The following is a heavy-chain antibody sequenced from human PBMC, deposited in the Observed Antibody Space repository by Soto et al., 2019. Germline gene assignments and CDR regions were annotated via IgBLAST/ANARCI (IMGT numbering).Heavy chain of an antibody. CDR2: IKSKTDGGTT. J-gene: IGHJ4*02. CDR3: TTLMGYAIGAGDY. CDR1: GFTFSNAW. V-gene: IGHV3-15*01. Sequence: GGSLRLSCAASGFTFSNAWMSWVRQAPGKGLEWVGRIKSKTDGGTTDYAAPVKGRFTISRDDSKNTLYLQMNSLKTEDTAVYYFTTLMGYAIGAGDYWGQGTLVTVSS. D-gene: IGHD2-8*01.